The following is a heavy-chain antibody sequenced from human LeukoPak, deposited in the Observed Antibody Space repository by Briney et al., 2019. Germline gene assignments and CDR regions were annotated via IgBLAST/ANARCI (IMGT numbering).Heavy chain of an antibody. V-gene: IGHV3-30*02. D-gene: IGHD3-9*01. CDR1: GFTFSTNG. CDR3: AKDFEWSFDY. CDR2: IRYHGNEK. Sequence: GGSLRLSCAASGFTFSTNGMHWVRQAPGKGLEWVTYIRYHGNEKYYAESVKGRFTISRDNSKNTLFLQMHSLRAEDTAVYYCAKDFEWSFDYWGQGTLVTVSS. J-gene: IGHJ4*02.